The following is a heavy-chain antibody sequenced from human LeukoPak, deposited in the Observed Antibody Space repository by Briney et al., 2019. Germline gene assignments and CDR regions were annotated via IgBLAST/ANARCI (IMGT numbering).Heavy chain of an antibody. CDR2: IYYSGST. CDR1: GFTFSSYA. Sequence: GSLRLSCAASGFTFSSYAMSWVRQAPGKGLEWIGSIYYSGSTYYNPSLKSRVTISVDTSKNQFSLKLSSVTAADTAVYYCARAATVTTSTGSFDIWGQGTMVTVSS. V-gene: IGHV4-39*07. J-gene: IGHJ3*02. CDR3: ARAATVTTSTGSFDI. D-gene: IGHD4-17*01.